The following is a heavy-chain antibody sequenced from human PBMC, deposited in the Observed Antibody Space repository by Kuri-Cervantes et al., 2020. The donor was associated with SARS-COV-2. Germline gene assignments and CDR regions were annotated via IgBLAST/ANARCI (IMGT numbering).Heavy chain of an antibody. V-gene: IGHV4-61*01. CDR3: ARDRGAFWGMGDY. J-gene: IGHJ4*02. CDR1: GGSVSIGSYY. D-gene: IGHD3-10*01. Sequence: SETLSLTCTVSGGSVSIGSYYWSWIRQPPGKGLEWIGYIYYSGSTNYNPSLKSRVTMSVDTSKNQFSLKLNSVTAADTAVYYCARDRGAFWGMGDYWSQGTLVTVSS. CDR2: IYYSGST.